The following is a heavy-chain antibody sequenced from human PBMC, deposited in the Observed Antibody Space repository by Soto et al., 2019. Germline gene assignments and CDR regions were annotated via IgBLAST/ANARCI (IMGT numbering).Heavy chain of an antibody. V-gene: IGHV1-3*01. J-gene: IGHJ4*02. Sequence: ASVKVSCKASGYTFTSYAMHWVRQAPGQRLEWMGWINAGNGNTKYSQKFQGRVTITRDTSASTAYMELSSLRSEDTAVYYCARVIVATMPRATTNYFEYLGQGTLVIVSS. CDR1: GYTFTSYA. CDR3: ARVIVATMPRATTNYFEY. D-gene: IGHD5-12*01. CDR2: INAGNGNT.